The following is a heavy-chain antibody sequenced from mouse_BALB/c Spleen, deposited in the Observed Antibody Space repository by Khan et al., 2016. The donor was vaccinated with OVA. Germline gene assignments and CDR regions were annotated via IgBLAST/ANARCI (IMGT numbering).Heavy chain of an antibody. Sequence: EVQLVESGPGLVKPSQSLSLTCSVTGYSITGGYSWSWIRQFPGNKLEWMGYISYDGSNNYNPSLKNRISITRDTSKNKFFLKLNSVTTEDTATYYCARGGVVVPYWYFDVWGAGTTVTVSS. D-gene: IGHD1-1*01. CDR2: ISYDGSN. J-gene: IGHJ1*01. CDR1: GYSITGGYS. V-gene: IGHV3-6*02. CDR3: ARGGVVVPYWYFDV.